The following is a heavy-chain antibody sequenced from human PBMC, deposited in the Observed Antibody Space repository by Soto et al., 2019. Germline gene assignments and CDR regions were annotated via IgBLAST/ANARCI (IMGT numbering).Heavy chain of an antibody. Sequence: QLQLQESGSGLVKPSQTLSLTCAVSGGFISSGGYSWGWIRQPPGKGLEWIGYIYQSGSTDYNPSLKSRVTMSVDRSKNHFSLQLSPVTAADTAVYYCASGQTGYDHRVMYGLHVWGQGTTVTVSS. CDR1: GGFISSGGYS. CDR3: ASGQTGYDHRVMYGLHV. J-gene: IGHJ6*02. V-gene: IGHV4-30-2*01. D-gene: IGHD5-12*01. CDR2: IYQSGST.